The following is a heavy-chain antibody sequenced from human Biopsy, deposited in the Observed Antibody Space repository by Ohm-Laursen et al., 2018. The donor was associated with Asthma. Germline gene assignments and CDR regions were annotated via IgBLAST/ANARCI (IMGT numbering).Heavy chain of an antibody. CDR1: GASIRGSGSY. Sequence: TLSLTCTVSGASIRGSGSYWAWIRQAPGKGPEWIGTTHYSGSTFYKPSLRRRVTMSLDTSTNQFSLRLRSVTATDTAVYYCASPVNRAFGGYEWAAVFDYWGQGTLVTVSS. CDR3: ASPVNRAFGGYEWAAVFDY. D-gene: IGHD5-12*01. V-gene: IGHV4-39*01. CDR2: THYSGST. J-gene: IGHJ4*02.